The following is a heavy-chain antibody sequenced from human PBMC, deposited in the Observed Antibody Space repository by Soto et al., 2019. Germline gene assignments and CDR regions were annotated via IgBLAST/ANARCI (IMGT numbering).Heavy chain of an antibody. J-gene: IGHJ6*01. Sequence: QAELVQSGAEVKKPGSSVNVSCKASGGTFASYSITWVRQAPGQRLEWMGEIIPLLKTVNYAQKFQGRVTITGVRSESTVYIDLSRLRSDDTAVYYFARDPVDLFGYMDVWGHGTTVTVSP. V-gene: IGHV1-69*06. CDR3: ARDPVDLFGYMDV. CDR1: GGTFASYS. D-gene: IGHD6-25*01. CDR2: IIPLLKTV.